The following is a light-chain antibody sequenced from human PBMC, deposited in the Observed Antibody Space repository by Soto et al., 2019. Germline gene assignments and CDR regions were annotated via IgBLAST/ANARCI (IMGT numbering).Light chain of an antibody. Sequence: EIVLTQSPGTLSLSPGERATLSCRASQSVSSSYLAWHQQKRGQAPRLLIHGASSRATGIPDRFSGSGSGTDFTLTITRLEPEDFAVYYCQHFGNSLWTFGQGTKVDIK. CDR3: QHFGNSLWT. CDR1: QSVSSSY. J-gene: IGKJ1*01. V-gene: IGKV3-20*01. CDR2: GAS.